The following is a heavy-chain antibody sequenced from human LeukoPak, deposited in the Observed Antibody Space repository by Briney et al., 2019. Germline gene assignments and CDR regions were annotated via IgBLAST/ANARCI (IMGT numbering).Heavy chain of an antibody. CDR2: ISSSSSYI. D-gene: IGHD5-12*01. Sequence: KTGGSLRLSCAASGFTFSSYSMNWVRQAPGKGLEWVSSISSSSSYIYYADSVKGRFTISRDNAKNSLYLQMNSLRAEDTAVYYCARDPVSGVWLNSREYYFDYWGQGTLVTVSS. CDR3: ARDPVSGVWLNSREYYFDY. V-gene: IGHV3-21*01. J-gene: IGHJ4*02. CDR1: GFTFSSYS.